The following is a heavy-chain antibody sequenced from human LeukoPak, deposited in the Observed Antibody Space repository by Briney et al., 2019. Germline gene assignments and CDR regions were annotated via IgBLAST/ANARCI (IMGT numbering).Heavy chain of an antibody. CDR2: IYYSGST. D-gene: IGHD1-20*01. Sequence: SETLSLTCTVSGGSISSGDYYWSWIRQPPGKGLEWIGYIYYSGSTYYNPSLKSRVTISVDTSKNQFSLKLSSVTAADTAVYYCARRHQDNWNYLDYWGQGTLVTVSS. CDR3: ARRHQDNWNYLDY. J-gene: IGHJ4*02. V-gene: IGHV4-30-4*01. CDR1: GGSISSGDYY.